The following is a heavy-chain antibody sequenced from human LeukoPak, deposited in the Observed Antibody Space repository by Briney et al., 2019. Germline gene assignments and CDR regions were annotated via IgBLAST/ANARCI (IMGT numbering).Heavy chain of an antibody. J-gene: IGHJ4*02. D-gene: IGHD3-10*01. V-gene: IGHV4-4*07. Sequence: SETLSLTCTVSGGSISSYYWSWIRQPAGKGLEWIGRIYTSGSTNYNPSLRSRVTMSVDTSKNQFSRRLSSVTAADTAVYYCARAVPLKGPIGSSHYFDYWGQGTLVTVSS. CDR2: IYTSGST. CDR3: ARAVPLKGPIGSSHYFDY. CDR1: GGSISSYY.